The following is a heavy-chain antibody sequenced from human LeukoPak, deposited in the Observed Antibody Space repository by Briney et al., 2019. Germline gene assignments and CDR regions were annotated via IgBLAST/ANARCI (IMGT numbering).Heavy chain of an antibody. V-gene: IGHV3-21*01. J-gene: IGHJ4*02. CDR3: ARAMYYYDISGYYSHPCGY. D-gene: IGHD3-22*01. CDR1: GFTFSSYS. CDR2: ISSSSYI. Sequence: DPGGSLRLSCAASGFTFSSYSMNWVRQAPGEGLEWVSSISSSSYIYYADSVKGRFTISRDNAKNSLYLQMNSLRAEDTAVYYCARAMYYYDISGYYSHPCGYWGQGTLVTVSS.